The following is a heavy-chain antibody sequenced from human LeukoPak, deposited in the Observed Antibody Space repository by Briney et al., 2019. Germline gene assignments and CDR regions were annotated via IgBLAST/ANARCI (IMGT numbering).Heavy chain of an antibody. CDR1: GFTFSDHY. V-gene: IGHV3-72*01. D-gene: IGHD6-13*01. CDR3: ARLGIAATGTGNYYFDY. J-gene: IGHJ4*02. Sequence: GGSLRLSCAASGFTFSDHYIDWVRQAPGKGLEWVGRSRDKGNSYTTAYAASVRGRFTISRDDSKNSLYLQMNSLRAEDTAVYYCARLGIAATGTGNYYFDYWGQGTLVTVSS. CDR2: SRDKGNSYTT.